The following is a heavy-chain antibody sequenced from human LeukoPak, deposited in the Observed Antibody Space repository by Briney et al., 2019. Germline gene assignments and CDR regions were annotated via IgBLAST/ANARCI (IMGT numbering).Heavy chain of an antibody. D-gene: IGHD5/OR15-5a*01. CDR3: VSTSTWLAFHI. CDR2: IYSGGTA. CDR1: GGSVSSSF. V-gene: IGHV4-59*08. J-gene: IGHJ3*02. Sequence: SETLSLTCTVSGGSVSSSFWSWIRQPPGKGLEWIGNIYSGGTANYDPSLESRATVSLDSSKNHFSLNLNSVTAADTAIYYCVSTSTWLAFHIWGPGTMVTVS.